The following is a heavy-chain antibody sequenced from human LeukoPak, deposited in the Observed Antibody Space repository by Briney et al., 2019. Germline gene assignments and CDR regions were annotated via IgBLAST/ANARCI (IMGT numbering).Heavy chain of an antibody. CDR3: ARDLTDCSGGSCYRTSPIDY. D-gene: IGHD2-15*01. CDR1: GYTFTSYG. V-gene: IGHV1-18*01. Sequence: ASVEVSCKASGYTFTSYGISWVRQAPGQGLEWMGWISAYNGNTNYAQKLQGRVTMTTDTSTSTAYMELRSLRSDDTAVYYCARDLTDCSGGSCYRTSPIDYWGQGTLVTVSS. CDR2: ISAYNGNT. J-gene: IGHJ4*02.